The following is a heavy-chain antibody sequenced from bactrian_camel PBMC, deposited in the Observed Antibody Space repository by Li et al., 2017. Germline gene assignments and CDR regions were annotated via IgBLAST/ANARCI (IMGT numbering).Heavy chain of an antibody. CDR1: GYTDDPMC. D-gene: IGHD4*01. CDR2: IDGDDKT. V-gene: IGHV3S53*01. Sequence: HVQLVESGSSPVQAGVSSRLTCVVSGYTDDPMCLAWFRQGPGKEREEVAAIDGDDKTTYADSVKGRFTISKDSAKNTLYLQMNSLKPEDTAIYYCAADGGVSDYVPRPFAYWGHGTQVTVS. CDR3: AADGGVSDYVPRPFAY. J-gene: IGHJ6*01.